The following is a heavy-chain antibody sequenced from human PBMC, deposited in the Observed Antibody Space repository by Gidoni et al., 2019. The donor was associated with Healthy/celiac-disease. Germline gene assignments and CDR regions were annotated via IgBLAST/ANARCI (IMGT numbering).Heavy chain of an antibody. CDR3: ARDFTVLYSYGPFDY. CDR1: GFTFSSYA. J-gene: IGHJ4*02. CDR2: ISYDGSNK. D-gene: IGHD5-18*01. Sequence: QVQLVESGGGVVQPGRSLRLSCAASGFTFSSYAMHWVRQAPGKGLEWVAVISYDGSNKYYADSVKGRFTISRDNSKNTLYLQMNSLRAEDTAVYYCARDFTVLYSYGPFDYWGQGTLVTVSS. V-gene: IGHV3-30-3*01.